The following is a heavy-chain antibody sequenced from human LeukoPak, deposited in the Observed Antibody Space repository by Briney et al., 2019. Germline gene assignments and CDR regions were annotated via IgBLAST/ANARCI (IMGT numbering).Heavy chain of an antibody. D-gene: IGHD2-15*01. CDR2: ISAYNGNT. J-gene: IGHJ6*02. Sequence: ASVKVSCKASGYTFTSYGISWVRQAPGQGLEWMGWISAYNGNTNYAQKLQGRVTMTTDTSTSTAYMELRSLRSDDTAVSYCARDARRTEGPTVAAPEGYNYYGMDVWGQGTTVTVSS. CDR1: GYTFTSYG. V-gene: IGHV1-18*01. CDR3: ARDARRTEGPTVAAPEGYNYYGMDV.